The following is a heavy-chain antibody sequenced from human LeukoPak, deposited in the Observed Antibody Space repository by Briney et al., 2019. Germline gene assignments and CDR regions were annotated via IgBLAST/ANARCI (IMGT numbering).Heavy chain of an antibody. Sequence: GVSLRLSCVGSGFTFTRHSTNWVRQAPGKGLEGISYISSSSSHIYYSDSVKGRFIISRDNAKNSVYLQINSLRPRDTTVQFWARDRAGYKRVDYCNQGTLVSVSS. CDR1: GFTFTRHS. CDR2: ISSSSSHI. CDR3: ARDRAGYKRVDY. J-gene: IGHJ4*02. D-gene: IGHD5-24*01. V-gene: IGHV3-48*01.